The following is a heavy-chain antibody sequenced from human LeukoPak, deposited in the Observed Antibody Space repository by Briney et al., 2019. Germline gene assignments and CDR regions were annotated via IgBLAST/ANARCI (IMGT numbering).Heavy chain of an antibody. J-gene: IGHJ6*03. V-gene: IGHV4-34*01. CDR1: GGSFSGYY. D-gene: IGHD6-19*01. Sequence: PSETLSLTCAVYGGSFSGYYWSWIRQPPGKGLEWIGEINHSGSTNYNPSLKSRVTISVDTFKNQLSLKLSSVTAADTAVYYCARVLPRSSGWYGDYYYYMDVWGKGTTVTVSS. CDR3: ARVLPRSSGWYGDYYYYMDV. CDR2: INHSGST.